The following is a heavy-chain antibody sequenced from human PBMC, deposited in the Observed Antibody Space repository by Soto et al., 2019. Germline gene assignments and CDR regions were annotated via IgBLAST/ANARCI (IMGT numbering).Heavy chain of an antibody. V-gene: IGHV1-46*01. CDR2: IDPRSGST. Sequence: ASVKVSCKASGYTFTTYYMEWVRQAPGQGPEWLAMIDPRSGSTNYAQNIQDRVTVTRDTSTNTVYLELSSLRSEDTALYYCARELPHTNYFDYWGQGTPDTVSS. CDR3: ARELPHTNYFDY. CDR1: GYTFTTYY. D-gene: IGHD2-15*01. J-gene: IGHJ4*02.